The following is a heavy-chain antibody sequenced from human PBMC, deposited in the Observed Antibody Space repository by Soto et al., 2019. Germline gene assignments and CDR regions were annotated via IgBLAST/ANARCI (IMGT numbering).Heavy chain of an antibody. J-gene: IGHJ4*02. V-gene: IGHV2-5*02. Sequence: QITLKESGPTLVKPTQTLTLTCTFSGFSLSTSGVGVGWIRQPPGKALEWLALIYWDDDKRYSPSLKSRLTITKDTSKNQVVLTMTNMDPVDTATYYCAHFPPTGGYFDYWGQGTLVTVSS. D-gene: IGHD7-27*01. CDR2: IYWDDDK. CDR3: AHFPPTGGYFDY. CDR1: GFSLSTSGVG.